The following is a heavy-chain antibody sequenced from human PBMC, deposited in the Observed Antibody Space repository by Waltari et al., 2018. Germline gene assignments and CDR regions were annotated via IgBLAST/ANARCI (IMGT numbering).Heavy chain of an antibody. Sequence: QLQLQESGPGLVKPSGTLSLTCAVSGDSMSHTDWWSWVPPSPGKGLEWIGQVQRSGITNYNPSFASRITVSVDTSRNQFSLKVTSATAADTAVYFCARDRGRGIYLDSWGQGTLVTVS. V-gene: IGHV4-4*02. CDR3: ARDRGRGIYLDS. D-gene: IGHD2-15*01. J-gene: IGHJ4*02. CDR2: VQRSGIT. CDR1: GDSMSHTDW.